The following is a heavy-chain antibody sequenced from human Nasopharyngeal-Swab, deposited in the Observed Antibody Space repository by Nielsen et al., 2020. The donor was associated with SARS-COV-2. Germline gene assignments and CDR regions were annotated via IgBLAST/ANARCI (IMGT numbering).Heavy chain of an antibody. CDR1: GYSFTSYW. CDR2: IDPSDSYT. V-gene: IGHV5-10-1*01. J-gene: IGHJ5*02. Sequence: GESLKISCKGSGYSFTSYWISWVRQMPGKGLEWMGRIDPSDSYTNYSPSFQGHVTISADKSIRTAYLQWSSLKASDTAMYYCARHWSDPGNWFDPWGQGTLVTVSS. CDR3: ARHWSDPGNWFDP.